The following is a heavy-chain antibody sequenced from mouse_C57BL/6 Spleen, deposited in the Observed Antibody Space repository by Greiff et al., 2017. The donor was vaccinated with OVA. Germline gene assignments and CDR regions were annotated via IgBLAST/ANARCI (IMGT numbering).Heavy chain of an antibody. CDR3: ARGNYEGLYDY. CDR2: INYDGSST. D-gene: IGHD1-1*01. V-gene: IGHV5-16*01. CDR1: GFTFSDYY. J-gene: IGHJ2*01. Sequence: EVKLMESAGGLVQPGSSMKLSCTASGFTFSDYYMAWVRQVPEKGLEWVANINYDGSSTYYLDSLKSRFIISRDNAKNILYLQMSSLKSEDTATYYCARGNYEGLYDYWGQGTTLTVSS.